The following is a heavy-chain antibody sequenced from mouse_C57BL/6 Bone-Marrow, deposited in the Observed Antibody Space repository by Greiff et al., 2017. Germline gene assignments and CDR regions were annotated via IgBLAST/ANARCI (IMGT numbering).Heavy chain of an antibody. CDR3: ARYYYDYFDY. Sequence: VQLKESGGDLVKPGGSLKLSCAASGFTFSSYGMSWVRQTPDKRLEWVATISSGGSYTYYPDSVKGRFTISRDNAKNTLYLQMSSLKSEDTAMYYCARYYYDYFDYWGQGTTHTVSS. V-gene: IGHV5-6*01. D-gene: IGHD1-1*01. CDR1: GFTFSSYG. CDR2: ISSGGSYT. J-gene: IGHJ2*01.